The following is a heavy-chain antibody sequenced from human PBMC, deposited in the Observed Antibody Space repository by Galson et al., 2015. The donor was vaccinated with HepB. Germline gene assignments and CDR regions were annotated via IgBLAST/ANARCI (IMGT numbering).Heavy chain of an antibody. Sequence: ETLSLTCAVYGGSFSGYYWSWIRQPPGKGLEWIGEINHSGSTNYNPSLKSRVTISVDTSKNQFSLKLSSVTAADTAVYYCARGRRMGVFDYWGQGTLVTVSS. J-gene: IGHJ4*02. D-gene: IGHD3-16*01. CDR3: ARGRRMGVFDY. V-gene: IGHV4-34*01. CDR2: INHSGST. CDR1: GGSFSGYY.